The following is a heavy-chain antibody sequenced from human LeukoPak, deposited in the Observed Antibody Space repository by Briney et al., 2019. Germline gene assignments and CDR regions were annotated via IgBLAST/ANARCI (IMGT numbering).Heavy chain of an antibody. CDR3: TTDLYYDSSGYYDYFDY. CDR1: GFTFSSYA. D-gene: IGHD3-22*01. Sequence: GGSLRLSCAASGFTFSSYAMSWVRQAPGKGLEWVGRIKSKTDGGTTDYAAPVKGRFTISRDDSKNTLYLQMNSLKTEDTAVYYCTTDLYYDSSGYYDYFDYWGQGTLVTVSS. V-gene: IGHV3-15*01. J-gene: IGHJ4*02. CDR2: IKSKTDGGTT.